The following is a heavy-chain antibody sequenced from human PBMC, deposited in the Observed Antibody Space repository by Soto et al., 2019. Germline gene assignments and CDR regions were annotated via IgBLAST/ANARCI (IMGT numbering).Heavy chain of an antibody. CDR1: GGTFTSTA. CDR3: ASSAGLDHLLNYYGLNV. V-gene: IGHV1-69*01. J-gene: IGHJ6*02. CDR2: IIPVLGTP. D-gene: IGHD6-13*01. Sequence: QVLLVQSSAEVKKPGSSVKVSCKASGGTFTSTAFSWVRQAPGQGLEWMGGIIPVLGTPNYAQKFQARLTVTADASTTTVHMELSSLRSDDTAVYYLASSAGLDHLLNYYGLNVWGQGTTVTV.